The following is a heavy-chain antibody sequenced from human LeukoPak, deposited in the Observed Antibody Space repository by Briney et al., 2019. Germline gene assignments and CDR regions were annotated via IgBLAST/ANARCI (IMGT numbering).Heavy chain of an antibody. CDR1: GGTFSSYA. V-gene: IGHV1-69*01. Sequence: SVRVSCKASGGTFSSYAISWVRQAPGQGLEWMGGIIPIFGTANYAQKFQGRVTITADESTSTAYMELSSLRSEDTAVYYCARDIGYGSGSLDLDYWGQGTLVTVSS. CDR2: IIPIFGTA. D-gene: IGHD3-10*01. CDR3: ARDIGYGSGSLDLDY. J-gene: IGHJ4*02.